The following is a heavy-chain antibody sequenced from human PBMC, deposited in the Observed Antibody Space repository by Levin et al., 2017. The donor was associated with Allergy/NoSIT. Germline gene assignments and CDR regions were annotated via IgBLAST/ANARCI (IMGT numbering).Heavy chain of an antibody. CDR2: INHSGST. J-gene: IGHJ5*02. V-gene: IGHV4-34*01. Sequence: SETLSLTCAVYGGSFSGYYWSWIRQPPGKGLEWIGEINHSGSTNYNPSLKSRVTISVDTSKNQFSLKLSSVTAADTAVYYCARGLRRRGYSSRFDPWGQGTLVTVSS. CDR1: GGSFSGYY. D-gene: IGHD6-13*01. CDR3: ARGLRRRGYSSRFDP.